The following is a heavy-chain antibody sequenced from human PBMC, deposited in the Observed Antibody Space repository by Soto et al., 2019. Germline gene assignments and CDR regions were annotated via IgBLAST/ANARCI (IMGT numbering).Heavy chain of an antibody. CDR1: GFTFSSYS. V-gene: IGHV3-48*04. CDR3: ARGHHSSAWYGTFGY. Sequence: GGSLRLSCAASGFTFSSYSMSWIRQAPGKGLEWVSYISSSGSTIYYADSVKGRFTISRDNAKNSLYLQMNSLRAEDTAVYHCARGHHSSAWYGTFGYWGQGTQVTVPQ. CDR2: ISSSGSTI. D-gene: IGHD6-19*01. J-gene: IGHJ4*02.